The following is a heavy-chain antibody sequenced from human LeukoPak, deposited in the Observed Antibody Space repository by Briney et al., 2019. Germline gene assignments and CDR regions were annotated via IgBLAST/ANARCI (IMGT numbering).Heavy chain of an antibody. Sequence: GASVKVSCKASGGTFSSHFISWVRQAPGQGLEWMGGINPIFGTDHYAQKFQDRVTITADISTNTVYMELSNLRSEDTAMYYCARRYYDNSGFYFDYWGQGTLVTVSS. CDR3: ARRYYDNSGFYFDY. J-gene: IGHJ4*02. D-gene: IGHD3-22*01. CDR2: INPIFGTD. V-gene: IGHV1-69*06. CDR1: GGTFSSHF.